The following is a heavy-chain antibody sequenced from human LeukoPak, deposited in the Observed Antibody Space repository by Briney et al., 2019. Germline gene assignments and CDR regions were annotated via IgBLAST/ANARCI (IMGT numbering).Heavy chain of an antibody. CDR3: ARDNTLRYSSGYYY. CDR2: ITRSSTFI. D-gene: IGHD3-22*01. Sequence: PGGSLRLSCAASGFTFSSYTMHWVRQAPGKGLEWVSSITRSSTFIESADSVRGRFTISRDNAKNSLYLQMNSLRAEDTAVYYCARDNTLRYSSGYYYWGQGTLVTVSS. V-gene: IGHV3-21*01. CDR1: GFTFSSYT. J-gene: IGHJ4*02.